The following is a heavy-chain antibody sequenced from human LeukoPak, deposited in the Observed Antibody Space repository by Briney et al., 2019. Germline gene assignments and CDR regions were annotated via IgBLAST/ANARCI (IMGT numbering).Heavy chain of an antibody. CDR1: GFTVSSKY. CDR2: IHCDGTR. V-gene: IGHV3-53*01. CDR3: ATRIAATGRYYSDF. D-gene: IGHD6-13*01. J-gene: IGHJ4*02. Sequence: PGGSLRLSCAASGFTVSSKYMSWVRQAPGKGLECVSSIHCDGTRYYADSVKGRFSITRDNSKNTLYLHMNSLRAEDTAVYHCATRIAATGRYYSDFWGQGTLVTVSS.